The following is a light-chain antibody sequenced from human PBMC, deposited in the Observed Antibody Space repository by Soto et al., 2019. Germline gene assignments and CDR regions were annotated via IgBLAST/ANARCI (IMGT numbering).Light chain of an antibody. Sequence: QSALTQPASVSGSPGQSITISCTGTSSDVGSYNYVSWYQRHPGKAPKVMIYDVSNRPSGVSYRFSGSKSGNTASLTISGLQAEDEADYYCSSYTTSSTYVFGTGTKVTVL. CDR3: SSYTTSSTYV. J-gene: IGLJ1*01. CDR1: SSDVGSYNY. V-gene: IGLV2-14*01. CDR2: DVS.